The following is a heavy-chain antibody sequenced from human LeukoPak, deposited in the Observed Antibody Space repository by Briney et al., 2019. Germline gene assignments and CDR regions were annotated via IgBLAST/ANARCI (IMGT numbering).Heavy chain of an antibody. V-gene: IGHV4-59*08. J-gene: IGHJ4*02. Sequence: SETLSLTCTVSGGSISSYYWSWIRQPPGKGLEWIGYIYYSGSTNYNPSLKSRVTISVDTSKNQFSLKLSSVTAADTAVYYCTSLVSSSWYFEYYFDYWGQGTLVTVSS. CDR2: IYYSGST. CDR1: GGSISSYY. CDR3: TSLVSSSWYFEYYFDY. D-gene: IGHD6-13*01.